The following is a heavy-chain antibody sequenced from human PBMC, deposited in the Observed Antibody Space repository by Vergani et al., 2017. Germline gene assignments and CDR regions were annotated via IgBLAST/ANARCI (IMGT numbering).Heavy chain of an antibody. CDR2: ISYDGSNK. V-gene: IGHV3-30*18. D-gene: IGHD2-2*01. Sequence: QVQLVESGGGVVQPGRSLRLSCAASGFTFSSYGMHWVRQAPGKGLEWVAVISYDGSNKYYADSVKGRFTISRDNSKNTLYLQMNSLRAEDTAVYYCAKDRGTMPVGYFDYWGQGTLVTVSS. J-gene: IGHJ4*02. CDR3: AKDRGTMPVGYFDY. CDR1: GFTFSSYG.